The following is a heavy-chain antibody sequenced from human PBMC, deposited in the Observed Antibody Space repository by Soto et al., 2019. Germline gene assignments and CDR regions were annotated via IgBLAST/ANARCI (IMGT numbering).Heavy chain of an antibody. CDR1: GFTFTSSA. CDR3: AADWHYYDSSSYRYNWFDP. J-gene: IGHJ5*02. D-gene: IGHD3-22*01. Sequence: AASVKVSCKASGFTFTSSAVQWVRQARGQRLEWIGWIVVVSGNTNYAQKFQERVTITRHMSTSTAYMELSSLRSEDTAVYYCAADWHYYDSSSYRYNWFDPGDRGTLITVCS. V-gene: IGHV1-58*01. CDR2: IVVVSGNT.